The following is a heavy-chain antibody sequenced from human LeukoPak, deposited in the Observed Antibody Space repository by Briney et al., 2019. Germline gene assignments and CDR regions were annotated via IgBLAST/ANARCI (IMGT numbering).Heavy chain of an antibody. CDR1: RFTFSSYA. J-gene: IGHJ4*02. D-gene: IGHD6-13*01. V-gene: IGHV3-30-3*01. CDR3: AREYSSSWYIMGDY. Sequence: GRSLRLSCAASRFTFSSYAMHWVRQAQGKGLEWVAVISYDGSNKYYADSVKGRFTISRDNSKNTLYLQMNSLRAEDTAVYYCAREYSSSWYIMGDYWGQGTLFTVSS. CDR2: ISYDGSNK.